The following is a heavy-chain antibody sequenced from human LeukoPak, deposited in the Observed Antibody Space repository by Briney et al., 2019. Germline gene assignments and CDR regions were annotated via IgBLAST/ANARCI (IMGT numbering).Heavy chain of an antibody. Sequence: PGGSLRLSCAASGFTVSSNYMSWVRQAPGKGLEWVSVIYSGGSTYYADSVKGRFTISRDNSKNTLYLQMNSLRADDTAVYYCARVLLWFGESPAYFDYWGQGTLVTVSS. J-gene: IGHJ4*02. D-gene: IGHD3-10*01. CDR3: ARVLLWFGESPAYFDY. V-gene: IGHV3-66*01. CDR1: GFTVSSNY. CDR2: IYSGGST.